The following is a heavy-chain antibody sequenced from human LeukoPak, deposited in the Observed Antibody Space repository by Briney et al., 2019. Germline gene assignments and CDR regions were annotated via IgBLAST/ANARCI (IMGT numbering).Heavy chain of an antibody. V-gene: IGHV4-34*01. CDR1: GGSFSGYY. J-gene: IGHJ3*02. D-gene: IGHD3-10*01. CDR2: INHSGGT. CDR3: ARWGPGAFDI. Sequence: PSETLSLTCAVYGGSFSGYYWSWIRQSPEKVLEWIGEINHSGGTSYKPSLKSRITISVDTSETQFSLKLSYVTAADTAVYYCARWGPGAFDIWGQGTMVTVSS.